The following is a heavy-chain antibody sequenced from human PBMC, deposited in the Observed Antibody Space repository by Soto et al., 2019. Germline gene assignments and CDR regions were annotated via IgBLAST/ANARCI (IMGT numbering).Heavy chain of an antibody. J-gene: IGHJ6*04. Sequence: SETLSLTCAVSGGSISSSNWWSWVRQPPGKGLEWIGEIYHSGSTNYNPSLKSRVTISVDKPKNQFSLKLSSVTAADTAVYYCARNFYIAVAPDPRLLHYGMDVWGKGTTVTVAS. D-gene: IGHD6-19*01. CDR1: GGSISSSNW. CDR3: ARNFYIAVAPDPRLLHYGMDV. V-gene: IGHV4-4*02. CDR2: IYHSGST.